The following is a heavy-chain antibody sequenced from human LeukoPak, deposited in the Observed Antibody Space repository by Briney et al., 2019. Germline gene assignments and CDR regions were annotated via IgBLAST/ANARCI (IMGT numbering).Heavy chain of an antibody. V-gene: IGHV3-23*01. D-gene: IGHD4-17*01. CDR3: ARSFNGDPPDFDY. CDR1: GFVFSSLD. Sequence: PGGSLRLSCAASGFVFSSLDMGWVRQTPGKGLEWVSAITNSGGGTFYADSVKGRFTISRDNSKNTLYLQMNSLRAEDTAVYYCARSFNGDPPDFDYWGQGTLVTVSS. CDR2: ITNSGGGT. J-gene: IGHJ4*02.